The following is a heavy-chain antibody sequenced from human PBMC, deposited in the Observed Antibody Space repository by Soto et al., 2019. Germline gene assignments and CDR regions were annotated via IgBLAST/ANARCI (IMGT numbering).Heavy chain of an antibody. Sequence: PSETLSLTCTVSGGSISNGDYYWSWIRQHPGKGLEWIGYIYYSGSTYYNPSLKSRVTISVDTPKNQFSLKLTSVTAADTAVYYCARVYGDYDYYYGMDVWGQGTTVTVSS. CDR2: IYYSGST. J-gene: IGHJ6*02. D-gene: IGHD4-17*01. V-gene: IGHV4-31*03. CDR3: ARVYGDYDYYYGMDV. CDR1: GGSISNGDYY.